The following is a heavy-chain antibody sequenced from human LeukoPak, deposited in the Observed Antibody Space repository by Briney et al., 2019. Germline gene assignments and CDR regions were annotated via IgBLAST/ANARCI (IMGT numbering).Heavy chain of an antibody. Sequence: PGGSLRLSCTVSGFTVSSNSMSWVRQAPGKGLEWVSFIYSDNTHYSDSVKGRFTISRDNSKNTLYLQMNSLRAEDTAVYYCARDYYGSEYDAFDIWGQGTMVTVSS. V-gene: IGHV3-53*01. J-gene: IGHJ3*02. CDR2: IYSDNT. CDR3: ARDYYGSEYDAFDI. D-gene: IGHD3-10*01. CDR1: GFTVSSNS.